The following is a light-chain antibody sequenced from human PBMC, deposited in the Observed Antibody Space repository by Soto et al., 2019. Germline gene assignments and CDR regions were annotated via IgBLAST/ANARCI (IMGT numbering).Light chain of an antibody. CDR2: AAS. CDR3: LKPNSYPQT. Sequence: DIQMTQSPSSLSASVGDRVTITCRASQGIRDALGWYQQKPGKAPKRLIYAASSLQSGVPSRFRGSGSVTEFTLTISSLQPEDFATDYCLKPNSYPQTFGQGTKVEIK. J-gene: IGKJ1*01. V-gene: IGKV1-17*01. CDR1: QGIRDA.